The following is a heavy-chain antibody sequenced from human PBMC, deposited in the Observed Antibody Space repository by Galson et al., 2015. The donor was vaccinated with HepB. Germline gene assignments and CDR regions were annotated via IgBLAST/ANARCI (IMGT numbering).Heavy chain of an antibody. Sequence: ETLSLTCMVTGDSITNVRYYWAWIRQPAGGGLEWIGDYHSGDYTHYNPSPESRLNISVDASKNQFSLTLTSMTAADTGVYFCSRRLSSSEWFPNWFDPWGQGIQVTVSP. J-gene: IGHJ5*01. CDR1: GDSITNVRYY. CDR2: YHSGDYT. D-gene: IGHD3-10*01. V-gene: IGHV4-39*01. CDR3: SRRLSSSEWFPNWFDP.